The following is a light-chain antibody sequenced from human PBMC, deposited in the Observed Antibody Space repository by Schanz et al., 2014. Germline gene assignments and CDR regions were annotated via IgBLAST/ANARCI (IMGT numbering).Light chain of an antibody. CDR1: QSVSSN. J-gene: IGKJ1*01. CDR3: QQFQIYPWT. Sequence: EIVLTQSPGSLSLSPGERATLSCRASQSVSSNLAWYQQKPGQAPRLLISDASTRATGIPARFSGSGSGTEFTLTISSLQPDDFATYYCQQFQIYPWTFGQGTKVELK. CDR2: DAS. V-gene: IGKV3-15*01.